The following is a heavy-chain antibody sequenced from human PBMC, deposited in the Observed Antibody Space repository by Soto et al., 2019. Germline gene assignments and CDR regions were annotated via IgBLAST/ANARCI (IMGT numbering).Heavy chain of an antibody. J-gene: IGHJ4*02. D-gene: IGHD1-1*01. CDR1: GYAFTTYG. CDR2: ISAHNGNT. V-gene: IGHV1-18*01. CDR3: ARGRYGDY. Sequence: QVHLVQSGAEVKKPGASVKVSCKGSGYAFTTYGITWVRQAPGQGLEWMGWISAHNGNTNYAQKLQGRVTVTRDTSTSTAYMELRSLRSAAPSVYYCARGRYGDYWGQGALVTVSS.